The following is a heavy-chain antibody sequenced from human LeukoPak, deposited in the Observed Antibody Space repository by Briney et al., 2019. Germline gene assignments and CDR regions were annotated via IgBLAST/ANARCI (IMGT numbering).Heavy chain of an antibody. CDR2: MNPNSVNP. V-gene: IGHV1-8*01. CDR1: GYTFTSYD. J-gene: IGHJ5*02. Sequence: RAPVKASCKAFGYTFTSYDINWVRQAPGQGLEWMGWMNPNSVNPGYAQQFQGRATMTRTTSISTASMELSSLRSEDTAVYYCASSHYRNDVWWFDPCGRGALVTVSS. CDR3: ASSHYRNDVWWFDP. D-gene: IGHD4-11*01.